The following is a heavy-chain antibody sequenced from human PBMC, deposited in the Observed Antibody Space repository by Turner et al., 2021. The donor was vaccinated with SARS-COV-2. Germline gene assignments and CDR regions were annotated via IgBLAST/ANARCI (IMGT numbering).Heavy chain of an antibody. CDR3: ARHKGDYDSSELLG. Sequence: QLQLQESGPGLVKPSDTLSLTCTVSGGSNSSSSYYWGWIRQPPGKGLEWIGSIYYSGRTYYNPSLKSRGTISVDTSKNQFSLKLSSVTAADTAVYYCARHKGDYDSSELLGWGQGTLVTVSS. V-gene: IGHV4-39*01. CDR1: GGSNSSSSYY. D-gene: IGHD3-22*01. J-gene: IGHJ4*02. CDR2: IYYSGRT.